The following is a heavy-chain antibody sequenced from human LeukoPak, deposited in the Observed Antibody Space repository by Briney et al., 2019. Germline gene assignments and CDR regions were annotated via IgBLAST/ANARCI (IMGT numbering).Heavy chain of an antibody. J-gene: IGHJ2*01. D-gene: IGHD3-10*01. CDR3: ARVRGYSGSGTFWYFDL. CDR2: ISSSGSTI. CDR1: GFTFSSYA. Sequence: GGSLRLSCAASGFTFSSYAMHWVRQAPGKGLEWVSYISSSGSTIYYADSVKGRFTISRDNAKNSLSLQMNSLRVEDMAIYYCARVRGYSGSGTFWYFDLWGRGTLVTVSS. V-gene: IGHV3-48*03.